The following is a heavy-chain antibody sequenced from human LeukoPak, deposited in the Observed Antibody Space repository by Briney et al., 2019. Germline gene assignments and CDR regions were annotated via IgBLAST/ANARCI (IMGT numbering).Heavy chain of an antibody. CDR2: IYYSGNT. V-gene: IGHV4-59*08. CDR3: ARRRLGDAFDV. Sequence: SETLSLTCTVPGGSINGYYWTWIRQPQGKGLERIGYIYYSGNTNYNPSLKSRVSLSVHTSKNQYSLRLSSVTAADTAIYYCARRRLGDAFDVWGQGTMVAVSS. D-gene: IGHD3-16*01. CDR1: GGSINGYY. J-gene: IGHJ3*01.